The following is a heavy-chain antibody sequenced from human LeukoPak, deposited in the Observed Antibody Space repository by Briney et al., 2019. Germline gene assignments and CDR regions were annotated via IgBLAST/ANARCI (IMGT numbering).Heavy chain of an antibody. Sequence: SETLSLTCTVSGGSISSGGCYWSWIRQHAGKGLEWIGYIYYSGSTYYNPSLKSRVTISVDTSKNQFSLKLSSVTAADTAVYYCARGTYYFDYWGQGTLVTVSS. CDR1: GGSISSGGCY. CDR3: ARGTYYFDY. J-gene: IGHJ4*02. V-gene: IGHV4-31*03. CDR2: IYYSGST.